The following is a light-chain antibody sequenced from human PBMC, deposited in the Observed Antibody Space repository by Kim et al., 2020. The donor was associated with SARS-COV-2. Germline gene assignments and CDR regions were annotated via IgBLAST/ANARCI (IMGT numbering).Light chain of an antibody. CDR3: QQYGRLPYT. Sequence: LSPGERAPLSCRASQSVGSSLLAWYQQKPGQAPRLFIYEAFKRVAGIPDRFSGSESGTDFTLTISRPEPEDFAMYYCQQYGRLPYTFGQGTKLEI. V-gene: IGKV3-20*01. CDR1: QSVGSSL. J-gene: IGKJ2*01. CDR2: EAF.